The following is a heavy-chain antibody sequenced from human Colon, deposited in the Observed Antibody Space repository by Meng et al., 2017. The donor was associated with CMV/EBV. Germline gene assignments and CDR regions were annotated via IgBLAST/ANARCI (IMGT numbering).Heavy chain of an antibody. V-gene: IGHV3-30*02. CDR2: ITYDGSAT. CDR1: GFIFSNSG. CDR3: AASIAGTTRFYY. D-gene: IGHD1-7*01. J-gene: IGHJ4*02. Sequence: GESLKISCAASGFIFSNSGLHWVRQAPGKGLEWVAFITYDGSATKYVDSVKGRFTISRENAKNSLYLHLTSLRAGDTGVYYCAASIAGTTRFYYRGQGALVTVSS.